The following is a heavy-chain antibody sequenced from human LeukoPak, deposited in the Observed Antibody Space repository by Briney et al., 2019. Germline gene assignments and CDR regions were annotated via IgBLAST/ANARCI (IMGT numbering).Heavy chain of an antibody. J-gene: IGHJ6*03. Sequence: GGSLRLSCAASGFTFDDYGMSWVRQAPGKGLEWVSGINWNGGSTGYADSVKGRFTISRDNAKNSLYLQMNSLRAEDTALYYCAREWGSSTRTYYYYYMDVWGKGTTVTVSS. CDR3: AREWGSSTRTYYYYYMDV. D-gene: IGHD2-2*01. V-gene: IGHV3-20*04. CDR2: INWNGGST. CDR1: GFTFDDYG.